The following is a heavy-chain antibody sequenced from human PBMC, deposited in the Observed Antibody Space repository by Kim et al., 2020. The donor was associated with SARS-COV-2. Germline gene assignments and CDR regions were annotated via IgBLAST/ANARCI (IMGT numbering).Heavy chain of an antibody. Sequence: GGSLRLSCAASGFTFSSYAMSWVRQAPGKGLEWVSAISGSGGSTYYADSVKGRFTISRDNSKNTLYLQMNSLRAEDTAVYYCAKDTHYDFWSGYYGAFDYWGQGTLVTVSS. CDR1: GFTFSSYA. V-gene: IGHV3-23*01. CDR3: AKDTHYDFWSGYYGAFDY. J-gene: IGHJ4*02. D-gene: IGHD3-3*01. CDR2: ISGSGGST.